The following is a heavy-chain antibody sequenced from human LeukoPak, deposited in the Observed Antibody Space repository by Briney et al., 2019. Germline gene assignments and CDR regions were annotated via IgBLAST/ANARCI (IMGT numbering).Heavy chain of an antibody. CDR2: IKQDGSEK. D-gene: IGHD6-19*01. V-gene: IGHV3-7*01. CDR3: ARSVYSSGWLYYFGY. J-gene: IGHJ4*02. CDR1: GFTFSSYW. Sequence: GGSLRLSCAASGFTFSSYWMSWVRQAPGKGLEWVANIKQDGSEKYYVDSVKGRFTISRDNAKNSLYLQMNSLRAEDTAVYYCARSVYSSGWLYYFGYWGQGTLVTVSS.